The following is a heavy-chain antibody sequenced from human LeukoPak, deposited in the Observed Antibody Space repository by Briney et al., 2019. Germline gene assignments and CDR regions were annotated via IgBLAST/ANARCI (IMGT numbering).Heavy chain of an antibody. CDR2: IYTGTTT. D-gene: IGHD3-10*01. CDR3: ARDRGHFDY. J-gene: IGHJ4*02. V-gene: IGHV3-53*01. Sequence: GGSLRLSCAASGLSLSRNYISWVRQAPGKGLEWVSFIYTGTTTFYADSVKGRFTISRDNSRNTVYLELNSVRVDDTAVYYCARDRGHFDYWGPGTLVTVSS. CDR1: GLSLSRNY.